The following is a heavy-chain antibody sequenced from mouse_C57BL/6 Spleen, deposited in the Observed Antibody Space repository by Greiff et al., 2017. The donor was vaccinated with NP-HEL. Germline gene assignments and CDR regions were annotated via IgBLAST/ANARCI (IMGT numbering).Heavy chain of an antibody. CDR3: ASAVVADYFDY. V-gene: IGHV3-8*01. CDR2: ISYSGST. CDR1: GYSITSDY. Sequence: EVKVVESGPGLAKPSQTLSLTCSVTGYSITSDYWNWIRKFPGNKLEYMGYISYSGSTYYNPSLKSRISITRDTSKNQYYLQLNSVTTDDTATYYCASAVVADYFDYWGQGTTLTVSS. D-gene: IGHD1-1*01. J-gene: IGHJ2*01.